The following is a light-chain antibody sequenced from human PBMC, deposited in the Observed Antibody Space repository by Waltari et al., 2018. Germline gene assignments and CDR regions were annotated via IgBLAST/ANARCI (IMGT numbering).Light chain of an antibody. CDR3: QAWDSATVV. J-gene: IGLJ3*02. Sequence: SYGLTQPPSVSVSPGQTADIPCSGQKLGDKYVCWYQQEPGQSPVLVIDQDGKRPSGIPERFSGSNSGNTATLTISGSHAMDEADYYCQAWDSATVVFGGGTKLTVL. CDR1: KLGDKY. CDR2: QDG. V-gene: IGLV3-1*01.